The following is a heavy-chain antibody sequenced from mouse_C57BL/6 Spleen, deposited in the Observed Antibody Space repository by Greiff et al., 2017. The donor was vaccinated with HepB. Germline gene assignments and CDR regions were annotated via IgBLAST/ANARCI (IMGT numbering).Heavy chain of an antibody. CDR3: ARRRIYDGYYDYAMDY. Sequence: QVTLKESGPGILQSSQTLSLTCSFSGFSLSTSGMGVSWIRQPSGKGLEWLAHIYWDDDKRYNPSLKSRLTISKDTSRNQVFLKITSVDTADTATYYCARRRIYDGYYDYAMDYWGQGTSVTVSS. CDR2: IYWDDDK. D-gene: IGHD2-3*01. V-gene: IGHV8-12*01. CDR1: GFSLSTSGMG. J-gene: IGHJ4*01.